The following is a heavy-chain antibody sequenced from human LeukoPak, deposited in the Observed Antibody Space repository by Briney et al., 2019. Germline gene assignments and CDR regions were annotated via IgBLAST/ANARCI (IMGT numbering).Heavy chain of an antibody. CDR1: GYSISSGYY. Sequence: KTSETLPLTCAVSGYSISSGYYWGWIRQPPGKGLEWIGSIYHSGSTYYNPSLKSRVTISVDTSKNQFSLKLSSVTAADTAVYYCARDIRYFDWLSPYYFDYWGQGTLVTVSS. CDR2: IYHSGST. V-gene: IGHV4-38-2*02. J-gene: IGHJ4*02. CDR3: ARDIRYFDWLSPYYFDY. D-gene: IGHD3-9*01.